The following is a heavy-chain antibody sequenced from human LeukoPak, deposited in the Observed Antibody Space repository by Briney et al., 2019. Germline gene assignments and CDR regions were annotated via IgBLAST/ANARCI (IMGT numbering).Heavy chain of an antibody. CDR2: ISYDGSNK. J-gene: IGHJ4*02. CDR3: ARVRIAAAGRGYFDF. D-gene: IGHD6-13*01. Sequence: GGSLRLSCAASGFTFSSYAMHWVRQAPGKGLEWVAVISYDGSNKYYADSVKGRFTISRDNSKNTLYPQMSSLRAEDTAVYYCARVRIAAAGRGYFDFWGQGTLVTVSS. CDR1: GFTFSSYA. V-gene: IGHV3-30-3*01.